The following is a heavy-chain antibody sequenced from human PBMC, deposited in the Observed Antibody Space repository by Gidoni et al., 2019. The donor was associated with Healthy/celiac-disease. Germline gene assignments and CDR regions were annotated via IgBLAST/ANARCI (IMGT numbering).Heavy chain of an antibody. D-gene: IGHD3-22*01. CDR3: ARDVSPYYYDSSGYLDY. CDR2: ISYDGSNK. J-gene: IGHJ4*02. V-gene: IGHV3-30-3*01. CDR1: GFTFSSYA. Sequence: QVQLVESGGGVVQPGRSLRLSCAASGFTFSSYAMHWVRQAPGKGLEWVAVISYDGSNKYYADSVKGRFTISRDNSKNTLYLQMNSLRAEDTAVYYCARDVSPYYYDSSGYLDYWGQGTLVTVSS.